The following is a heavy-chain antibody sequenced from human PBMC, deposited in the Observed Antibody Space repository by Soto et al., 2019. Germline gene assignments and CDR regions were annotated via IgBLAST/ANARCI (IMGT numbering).Heavy chain of an antibody. J-gene: IGHJ3*02. V-gene: IGHV3-33*01. D-gene: IGHD2-15*01. CDR3: ARGYCSGGSCYSYDAFDI. CDR1: GFTFSSYG. Sequence: GGSLRLSCAASGFTFSSYGMHWVRQAPGKGLEWVAVIWYDGSNKYYADSVKGRFTISRDNSKNTLYLQMNSLRAEDTAVYYCARGYCSGGSCYSYDAFDIWGQGTMVTVSS. CDR2: IWYDGSNK.